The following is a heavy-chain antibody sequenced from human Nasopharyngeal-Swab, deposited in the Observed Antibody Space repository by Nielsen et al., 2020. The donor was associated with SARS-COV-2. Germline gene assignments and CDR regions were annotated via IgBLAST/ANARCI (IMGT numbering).Heavy chain of an antibody. V-gene: IGHV7-4-1*02. Sequence: ASGKVSCKASGYTFTSYAMNWVRQAPGQGLEWMGWINTNTGNPTYAQGFTGRFVFSLDTSVSTAYLQISSLKAEDTAVYYCARDRSWYLEDAFDIWGQGTMVTVSS. CDR2: INTNTGNP. J-gene: IGHJ3*02. CDR3: ARDRSWYLEDAFDI. CDR1: GYTFTSYA. D-gene: IGHD6-13*01.